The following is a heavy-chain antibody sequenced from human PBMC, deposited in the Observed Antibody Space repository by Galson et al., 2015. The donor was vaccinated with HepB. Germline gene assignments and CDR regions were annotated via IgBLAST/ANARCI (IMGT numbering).Heavy chain of an antibody. D-gene: IGHD5-24*01. CDR1: GFTFSRYA. V-gene: IGHV3-30*04. Sequence: SLRLSCAVSGFTFSRYAIHWVRQAPGKGLGWVAVISPDGSDKHYADSVKGRFTISRDNFKNTLYLQMSSLKVEDTAVYYCARSQGQLLKYYYYAMDVWGQGTTVAVSS. J-gene: IGHJ6*02. CDR2: ISPDGSDK. CDR3: ARSQGQLLKYYYYAMDV.